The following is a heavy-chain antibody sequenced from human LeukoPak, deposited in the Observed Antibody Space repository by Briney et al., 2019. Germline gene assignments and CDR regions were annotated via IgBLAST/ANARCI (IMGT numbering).Heavy chain of an antibody. CDR3: AIMGYYGDYDYYYGMDV. CDR2: IYPGDSDT. CDR1: GYSFTNSW. V-gene: IGHV5-51*01. Sequence: GESLKISCKGSGYSFTNSWIGWVRQMPGKGLEWMGIIYPGDSDTRYSPSFQGQVTVSADKSISTAYLQWSSLKASDTAMYYCAIMGYYGDYDYYYGMDVWGQGTTVTVSS. J-gene: IGHJ6*02. D-gene: IGHD4-17*01.